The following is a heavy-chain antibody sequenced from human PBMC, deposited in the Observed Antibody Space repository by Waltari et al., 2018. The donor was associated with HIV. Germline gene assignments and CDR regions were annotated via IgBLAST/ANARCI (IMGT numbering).Heavy chain of an antibody. CDR2: INPDSGDT. D-gene: IGHD2-15*01. Sequence: QTLLLQSASQVKTPGPSAPLSCQVSGDRFTTYSSFWLRPAPGQGFEWLGRINPDSGDTTYSQTFQTRVTMTRDTASASTYMELTRLTSADTAMYFCARGEDISLTHLPPGFRLEFWGHGTLVTVSS. CDR3: ARGEDISLTHLPPGFRLEF. CDR1: GDRFTTYS. V-gene: IGHV1-2*06. J-gene: IGHJ4*01.